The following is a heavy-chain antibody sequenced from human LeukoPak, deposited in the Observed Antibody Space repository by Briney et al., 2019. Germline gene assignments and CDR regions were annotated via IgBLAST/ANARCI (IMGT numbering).Heavy chain of an antibody. CDR3: AREDRSGSYDY. Sequence: GGSLRLSCAASGFTFSDYYMSWIRQAPGKGLEWVSYISSSGSTIYYADSVKGRFTISRDNAKNSLYLQMNSLRSDDTAVYYCAREDRSGSYDYWGQGTLVTVSS. CDR1: GFTFSDYY. V-gene: IGHV3-11*01. D-gene: IGHD1-26*01. CDR2: ISSSGSTI. J-gene: IGHJ4*02.